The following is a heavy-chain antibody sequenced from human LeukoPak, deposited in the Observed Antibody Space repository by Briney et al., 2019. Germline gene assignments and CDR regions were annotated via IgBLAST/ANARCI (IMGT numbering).Heavy chain of an antibody. Sequence: GGSLRLSCAASGFTFSSYWMSWVRQAPGKGLEWVANIKQDGSEKYYVDSVKGRFTISRDNSKNTLYLQINSLRADDTAVYYCAKGRAAYYYYAMGVWGQGTTVTVSS. CDR2: IKQDGSEK. J-gene: IGHJ6*02. V-gene: IGHV3-7*03. D-gene: IGHD6-13*01. CDR3: AKGRAAYYYYAMGV. CDR1: GFTFSSYW.